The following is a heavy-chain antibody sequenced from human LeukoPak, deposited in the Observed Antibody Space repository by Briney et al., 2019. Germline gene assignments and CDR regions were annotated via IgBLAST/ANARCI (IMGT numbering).Heavy chain of an antibody. V-gene: IGHV4-39*01. J-gene: IGHJ3*02. CDR2: MYYSGST. D-gene: IGHD5-24*01. Sequence: PSETLSLTCTVSGGSFSSSSYYWGWIRQPPGKGLEWIGSMYYSGSTYYNASLRSRLTISVDTSKNQSSLKLSSVTAADTAVYYCARHFDRDGYTSNAFDIWGQGTMVTASS. CDR1: GGSFSSSSYY. CDR3: ARHFDRDGYTSNAFDI.